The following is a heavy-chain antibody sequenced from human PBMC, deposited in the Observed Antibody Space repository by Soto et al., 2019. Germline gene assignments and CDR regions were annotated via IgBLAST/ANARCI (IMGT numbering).Heavy chain of an antibody. CDR1: GGSISSYY. J-gene: IGHJ6*04. CDR3: ARSTIFGVVIPMDV. V-gene: IGHV4-59*01. CDR2: IYYSGST. D-gene: IGHD3-3*01. Sequence: PSETLSLTCTVSGGSISSYYWSWIRQPPGKGLEWIGYIYYSGSTNYNPSLKSRVTISVDTSKNQFSLKLSSVTAADTAVYYCARSTIFGVVIPMDVWGKGTTVTAPQ.